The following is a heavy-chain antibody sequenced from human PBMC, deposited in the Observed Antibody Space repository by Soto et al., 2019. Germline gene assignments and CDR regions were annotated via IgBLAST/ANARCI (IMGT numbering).Heavy chain of an antibody. CDR3: ARGWDYFDD. Sequence: VEPGGGLVQPGGSLRLSCAASGFTVSNTHMGWARKAPGQGLAWVSDIFGCGRTYHADSVKGRFTISRDTSKNTVSLQMNSLRAEDTAVYYCARGWDYFDDWGQGTLVTVSS. J-gene: IGHJ4*02. CDR1: GFTVSNTH. V-gene: IGHV3-66*01. D-gene: IGHD3-16*01. CDR2: IFGCGRT.